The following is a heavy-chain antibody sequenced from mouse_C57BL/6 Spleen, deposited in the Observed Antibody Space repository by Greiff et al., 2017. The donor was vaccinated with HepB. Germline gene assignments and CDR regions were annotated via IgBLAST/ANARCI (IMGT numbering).Heavy chain of an antibody. D-gene: IGHD1-1*01. Sequence: EVKLVESGGGLVKPGGSLKLSCAASGFTFSSYAMSWVRQTPEKRLEWVATISDGGSYTYYPDNVKGRFTISRDNAKNNLYLQMSHLKSEDTAMYYWARDNYYGKAPFAYWGQGTLVTVSA. CDR1: GFTFSSYA. V-gene: IGHV5-4*01. CDR2: ISDGGSYT. CDR3: ARDNYYGKAPFAY. J-gene: IGHJ3*01.